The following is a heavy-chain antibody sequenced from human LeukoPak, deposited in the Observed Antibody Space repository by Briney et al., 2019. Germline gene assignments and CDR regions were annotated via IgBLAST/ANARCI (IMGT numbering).Heavy chain of an antibody. CDR3: ARDSGILPDP. V-gene: IGHV3-30-3*01. J-gene: IGHJ5*02. CDR2: ISYDGSNK. Sequence: GRSLRLSCAASRFTFSSYAMHWVRQAPGKGLEWVAVISYDGSNKYYADSVKGRFTISRDNSKNTLYLQMNSLRAEDTAVYYCARDSGILPDPWGQGTLVTVSS. D-gene: IGHD3-9*01. CDR1: RFTFSSYA.